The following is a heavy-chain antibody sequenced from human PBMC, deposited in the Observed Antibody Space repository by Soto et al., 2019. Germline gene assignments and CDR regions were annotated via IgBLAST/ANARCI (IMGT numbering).Heavy chain of an antibody. D-gene: IGHD4-17*01. CDR2: IYYSGST. Sequence: SETLSLTCTVSGGSISSYYWSWIRQPPGKGLEWIGYIYYSGSTNYNPSLKSRVTISVDTSKNQFSLKLSSVTAADTAVYYCATTGDYELAFYYCGQGTLVTVSS. CDR1: GGSISSYY. J-gene: IGHJ4*02. V-gene: IGHV4-59*01. CDR3: ATTGDYELAFYY.